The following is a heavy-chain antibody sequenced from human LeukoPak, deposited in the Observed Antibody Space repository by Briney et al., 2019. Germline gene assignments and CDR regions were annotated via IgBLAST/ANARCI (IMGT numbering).Heavy chain of an antibody. CDR1: GFSFSSYE. J-gene: IGHJ4*02. V-gene: IGHV3-48*03. Sequence: HSGGSLRLSCAASGFSFSSYEMNWVRQAPGKGLEWVSYISSSGSTIYYADSVKGRFTISRDNAKNSLYLQMNSLRAENTAVYYCARDNYDSSGYYFDWGQGTLVTVSS. D-gene: IGHD3-22*01. CDR3: ARDNYDSSGYYFD. CDR2: ISSSGSTI.